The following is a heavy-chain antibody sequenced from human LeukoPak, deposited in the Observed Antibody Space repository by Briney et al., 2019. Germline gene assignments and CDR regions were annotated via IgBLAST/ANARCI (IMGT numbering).Heavy chain of an antibody. CDR2: IYYSGST. CDR1: GDSISSYY. J-gene: IGHJ4*02. V-gene: IGHV4-59*08. Sequence: SETLSLTCSVSGDSISSYYWSWIRQPPGKGLEWIGYIYYSGSTNYNPSLKSRVTISVDASKNQFSLRLSSMTAADTAVYYCARRGQGGYSSTWYFDYWGQGTLVTVSS. CDR3: ARRGQGGYSSTWYFDY. D-gene: IGHD6-13*01.